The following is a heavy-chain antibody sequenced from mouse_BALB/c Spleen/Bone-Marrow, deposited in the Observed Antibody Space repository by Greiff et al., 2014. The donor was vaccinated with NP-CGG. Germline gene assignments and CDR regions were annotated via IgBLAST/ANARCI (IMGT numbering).Heavy chain of an antibody. D-gene: IGHD1-2*01. Sequence: VQLKESGAELVRPGALVKLSCKASGFNIKDYNMHWVKQRPEQGLEWIGWIDPENGNTIYDPKFQGKASITADTSSNTAYLQLSSLASEDTAVYYCARSTTATDYAMDYWGQGTSVTVSS. CDR2: IDPENGNT. J-gene: IGHJ4*01. V-gene: IGHV14-1*02. CDR1: GFNIKDYN. CDR3: ARSTTATDYAMDY.